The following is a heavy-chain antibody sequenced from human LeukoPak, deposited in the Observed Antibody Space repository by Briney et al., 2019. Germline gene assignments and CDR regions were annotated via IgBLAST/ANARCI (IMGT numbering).Heavy chain of an antibody. J-gene: IGHJ4*02. CDR1: GFTFGSYG. Sequence: GGSLRLSCAASGFTFGSYGMHWVRQAPGKGLEWVAVISYDGSNKYYADSVKGRFTISRDNSKNTLYLQMNSLRAEDTAVYYCAKALYGDYLGFDYWGQGTLVTVSS. CDR2: ISYDGSNK. D-gene: IGHD4-17*01. CDR3: AKALYGDYLGFDY. V-gene: IGHV3-30*18.